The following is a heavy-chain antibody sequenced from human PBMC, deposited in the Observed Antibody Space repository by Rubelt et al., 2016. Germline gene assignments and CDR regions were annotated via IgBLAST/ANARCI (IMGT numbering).Heavy chain of an antibody. CDR3: ARDKEWLATRGFQNWFDP. V-gene: IGHV1-18*01. D-gene: IGHD6-19*01. Sequence: QVQLVQSGAEVKKPGSSVKVSCKASGGTFSSYAISWVRQAPGQGLEWMGWISAYNGNTNYAQKLQGRVTMTTDTSTSTAYMELWSLRSDDTAVYYCARDKEWLATRGFQNWFDPWGQGTLVTVSS. CDR2: ISAYNGNT. CDR1: GGTFSSYA. J-gene: IGHJ5*02.